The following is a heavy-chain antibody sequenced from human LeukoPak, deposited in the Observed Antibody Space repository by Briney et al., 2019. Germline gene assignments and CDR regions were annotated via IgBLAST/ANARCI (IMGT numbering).Heavy chain of an antibody. D-gene: IGHD6-6*01. CDR1: GFTFSSYW. CDR2: INSDGSST. J-gene: IGHJ4*02. CDR3: ARGLSGYASSLGY. V-gene: IGHV3-74*01. Sequence: PGGSLRLSCAASGFTFSSYWMHWVRQAPGKGLVWVSRINSDGSSTNYADSVRGRFSISRDNAKHTLYLQMNSLRAEDTAVYYCARGLSGYASSLGYWGQGTLVTVSA.